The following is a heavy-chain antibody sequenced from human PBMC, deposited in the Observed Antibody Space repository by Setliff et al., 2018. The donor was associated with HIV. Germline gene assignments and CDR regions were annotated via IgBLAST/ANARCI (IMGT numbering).Heavy chain of an antibody. CDR3: AKDQAVVTPRYDAFDI. V-gene: IGHV3-23*01. CDR2: ISGSGGNT. J-gene: IGHJ3*02. Sequence: GGSLRLSCAASGFTFMNYAMSWVRQAPGKGLAWVSTISGSGGNTYYADSVKGRFTISRDNSNNMLFLQMNSLGTEDTAVYYCAKDQAVVTPRYDAFDIWGQGTMVTVSS. D-gene: IGHD2-15*01. CDR1: GFTFMNYA.